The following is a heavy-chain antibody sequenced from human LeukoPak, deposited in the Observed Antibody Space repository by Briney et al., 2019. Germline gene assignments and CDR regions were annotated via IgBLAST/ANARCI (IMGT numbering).Heavy chain of an antibody. D-gene: IGHD6-19*01. CDR2: IYYSGST. CDR3: ATYIAVAGTNYFDY. J-gene: IGHJ4*02. V-gene: IGHV4-39*01. CDR1: GGSISSSSYY. Sequence: PSETLSLTCTVSGGSISSSSYYWGWIRQPPGKGLEWIGSIYYSGSTYYNPSLKSRVTISVDTSKNQFSLKLCSVTAADTAVYYCATYIAVAGTNYFDYWGQGTLVTVSS.